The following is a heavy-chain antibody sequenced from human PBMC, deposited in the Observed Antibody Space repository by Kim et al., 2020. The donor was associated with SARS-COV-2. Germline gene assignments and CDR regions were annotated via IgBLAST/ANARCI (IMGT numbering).Heavy chain of an antibody. CDR2: VYYNGTT. V-gene: IGHV4-39*01. CDR3: ARQIGYCGVGPCFWAY. J-gene: IGHJ4*02. Sequence: SETLSLTCTVSSAAIGSSSYYWGWIRRPPGRGLEWIASVYYNGTTYSNPSLKSRVSMSVDTSKNDFSLKMSSVTAADTAVYYCARQIGYCGVGPCFWAYWGQGTRVTVSS. CDR1: SAAIGSSSYY. D-gene: IGHD2-15*01.